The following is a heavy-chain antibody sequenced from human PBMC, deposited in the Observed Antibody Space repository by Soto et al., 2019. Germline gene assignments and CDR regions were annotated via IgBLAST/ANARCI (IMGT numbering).Heavy chain of an antibody. D-gene: IGHD2-15*01. J-gene: IGHJ6*02. V-gene: IGHV1-2*02. Sequence: ASVKVSCKASGYTFTGYYMHWVRQAPGQGLEWMGWINPNSGGTNYAQKFQGRVTMTRDTSISTAYMELSRLRSDDTAVCYCAREPRLRHHYCSGGSCYSYGMDVWGQGTTVTVSS. CDR2: INPNSGGT. CDR1: GYTFTGYY. CDR3: AREPRLRHHYCSGGSCYSYGMDV.